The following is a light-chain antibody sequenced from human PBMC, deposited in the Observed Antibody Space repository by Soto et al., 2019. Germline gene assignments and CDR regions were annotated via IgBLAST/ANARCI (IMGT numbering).Light chain of an antibody. V-gene: IGKV3-15*01. CDR2: AAS. CDR1: QSVSSN. Sequence: EIVMTQSPATLSLSPGARATLSGRASQSVSSNLAWYQQKPGQAPRLLFYAASTRATGIPARFSGSGSGSEFTLTISSLQSEDFAAYYCQQYNKWSLTFGGGTKVDIK. J-gene: IGKJ4*01. CDR3: QQYNKWSLT.